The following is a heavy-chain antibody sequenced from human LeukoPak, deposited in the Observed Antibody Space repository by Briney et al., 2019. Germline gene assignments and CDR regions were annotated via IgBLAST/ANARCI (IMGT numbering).Heavy chain of an antibody. CDR1: GGSISSYY. J-gene: IGHJ4*02. Sequence: SETLSLTCTVSGGSISSYYWSWIRQRAGKGLEWIGHIYTSGNTNYNPSLKSRVTMSVGTSKNQFSLKLSSVTVSDTAVYFCARLEFGDYPFDYWGQGTVVTVSS. V-gene: IGHV4-4*07. CDR2: IYTSGNT. CDR3: ARLEFGDYPFDY. D-gene: IGHD4-17*01.